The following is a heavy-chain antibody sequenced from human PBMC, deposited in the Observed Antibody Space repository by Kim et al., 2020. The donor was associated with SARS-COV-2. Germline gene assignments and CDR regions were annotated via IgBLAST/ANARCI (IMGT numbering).Heavy chain of an antibody. CDR3: ARDIVTDY. V-gene: IGHV3-11*05. D-gene: IGHD5-18*01. J-gene: IGHJ4*02. Sequence: SSYTNYADSVKGRFTISRDNAKNSLYLQMNSLRAEDTAVYYCARDIVTDYWGQGTLVTVSS. CDR2: SSYT.